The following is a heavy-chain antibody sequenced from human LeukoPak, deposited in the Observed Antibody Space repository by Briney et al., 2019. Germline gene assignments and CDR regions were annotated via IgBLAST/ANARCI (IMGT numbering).Heavy chain of an antibody. Sequence: GGSLRLSCAASGFTFNRYNMNWVRRAPGKGLEWVSSISTSSSYIYYADSVKGRFTISRDNSKNTLYLQMNGLRPEDTAVYFCAKDWGNKFASGSSYLDSWGQGTLVTVSS. CDR1: GFTFNRYN. J-gene: IGHJ4*02. CDR2: ISTSSSYI. D-gene: IGHD3-10*01. CDR3: AKDWGNKFASGSSYLDS. V-gene: IGHV3-21*01.